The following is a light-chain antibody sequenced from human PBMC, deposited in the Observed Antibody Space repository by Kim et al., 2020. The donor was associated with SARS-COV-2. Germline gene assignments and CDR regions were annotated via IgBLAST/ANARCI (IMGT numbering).Light chain of an antibody. CDR2: QDS. V-gene: IGLV3-1*01. Sequence: VSQDQTASITCSGDKLGDKYACWYQQKPGQSPVLVIYQDSKRPSGIPERFSGSNSGNTATLTISGTQAMDEADYYCQAWDSSTVVFGGGTQLTVL. CDR1: KLGDKY. CDR3: QAWDSSTVV. J-gene: IGLJ2*01.